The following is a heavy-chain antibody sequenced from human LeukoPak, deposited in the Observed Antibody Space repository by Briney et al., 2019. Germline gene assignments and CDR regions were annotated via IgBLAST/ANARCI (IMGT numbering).Heavy chain of an antibody. Sequence: PGGSLRLSCAASGFTFSSYGMHWVRQAPGKGLEWVAVIWYDGSNKYYADSVKGRFTISRDNSKNTLYLQMNGLRAEDTAVYYCARDGTIVVVPAAAPDYWGQGTLVTVSS. D-gene: IGHD2-2*01. CDR1: GFTFSSYG. CDR2: IWYDGSNK. CDR3: ARDGTIVVVPAAAPDY. J-gene: IGHJ4*02. V-gene: IGHV3-33*01.